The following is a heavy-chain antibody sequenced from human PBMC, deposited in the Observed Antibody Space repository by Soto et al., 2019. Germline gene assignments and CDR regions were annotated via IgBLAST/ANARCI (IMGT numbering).Heavy chain of an antibody. J-gene: IGHJ5*02. CDR2: IYYSGST. V-gene: IGHV4-31*03. D-gene: IGHD6-19*01. CDR3: ATCSIIAVAGTCGLDP. Sequence: QVQLQESGPGLVKPSQTLSLTCTVSGGSISSGGYYWSWIRQHPGKGLEWIGYIYYSGSTYYNPSLKSRVTISVDTSKNQFALKLSSVTAADTAVYYCATCSIIAVAGTCGLDPWGQGALVTVSS. CDR1: GGSISSGGYY.